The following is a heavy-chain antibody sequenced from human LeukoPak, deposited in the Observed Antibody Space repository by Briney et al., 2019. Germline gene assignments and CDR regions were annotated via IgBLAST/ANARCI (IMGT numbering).Heavy chain of an antibody. V-gene: IGHV1-46*01. Sequence: ASVKVSCKASGYTFTSYYMHWVRQAPGQGLEWMGLINPSGGSTSYAPKFQGRVTMTRDTSTSTVYMGLSSLGAEDTAVYYCATAARYGSGVNNYFDYWGQGTLVTVSS. CDR3: ATAARYGSGVNNYFDY. J-gene: IGHJ4*02. CDR1: GYTFTSYY. D-gene: IGHD3-10*01. CDR2: INPSGGST.